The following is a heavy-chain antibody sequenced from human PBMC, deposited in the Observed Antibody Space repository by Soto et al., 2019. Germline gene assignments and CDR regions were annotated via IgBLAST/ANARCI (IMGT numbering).Heavy chain of an antibody. CDR2: IVVGSGNT. V-gene: IGHV1-58*01. D-gene: IGHD2-15*01. CDR1: GFTFTSSA. J-gene: IGHJ3*02. Sequence: QMQLVQSGPEVKKPGTSVKVSCKASGFTFTSSAVQWVRQARGQRLEWIGWIVVGSGNTNYAQKFQERVTITRDMSTSTVYMELSSLRSEDTAVYYCAASRPDDIVVVVAATTDAFDIWGQGTMVTVSS. CDR3: AASRPDDIVVVVAATTDAFDI.